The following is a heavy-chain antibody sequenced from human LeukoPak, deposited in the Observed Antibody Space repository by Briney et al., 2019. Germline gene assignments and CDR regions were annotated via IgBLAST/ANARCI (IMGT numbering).Heavy chain of an antibody. CDR2: IYSGGST. Sequence: GGSLRLSCAASGFTFSSYWMSWVRQAPGKGLEWVSVIYSGGSTYYADSVKGRFTISRDNSKNTLYLQMNSLRAEDTAVYYCARDFKSTSYWGQGTLVTVSS. J-gene: IGHJ4*02. CDR1: GFTFSSYW. CDR3: ARDFKSTSY. D-gene: IGHD5/OR15-5a*01. V-gene: IGHV3-53*01.